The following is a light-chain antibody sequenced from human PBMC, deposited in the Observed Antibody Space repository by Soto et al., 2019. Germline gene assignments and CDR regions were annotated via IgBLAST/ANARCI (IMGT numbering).Light chain of an antibody. Sequence: QSALTQPASVSGSPGQSITISCTGTSSDVGSYNYVSWYQQHPGKAPKLMIYDVSNRPSGVSNRFSGSKSGNTASLTISGLQAEDEADYYCNSYTCTSTPYVFGTGTNVTVL. CDR1: SSDVGSYNY. V-gene: IGLV2-14*03. CDR3: NSYTCTSTPYV. CDR2: DVS. J-gene: IGLJ1*01.